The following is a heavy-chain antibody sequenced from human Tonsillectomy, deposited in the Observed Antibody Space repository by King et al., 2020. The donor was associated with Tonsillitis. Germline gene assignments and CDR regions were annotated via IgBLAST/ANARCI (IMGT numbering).Heavy chain of an antibody. J-gene: IGHJ3*02. CDR1: GFTFSSYW. V-gene: IGHV3-7*03. CDR3: AREKIVGDRSAFDI. Sequence: VQLVESGGGLVQPGGSLRLSCAASGFTFSSYWMSWGRQAPGKGLEWVANIKQDGSEKYYVDSVKGRFTISRDNAKSSLSLQMNSLRAEDTAVYYCAREKIVGDRSAFDIWGQGTMVIVSS. CDR2: IKQDGSEK. D-gene: IGHD4-17*01.